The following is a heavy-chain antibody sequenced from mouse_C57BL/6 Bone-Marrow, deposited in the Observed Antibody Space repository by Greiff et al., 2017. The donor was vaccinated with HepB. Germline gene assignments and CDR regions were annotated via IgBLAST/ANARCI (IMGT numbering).Heavy chain of an antibody. D-gene: IGHD4-1*01. Sequence: QVQLQQPGAELVMPGASVKLSCKASGYTFTSYWMHWVKQRPGQGLEWIGEIDPSDSYTNYNQKFKGKSTLTVDKSSSTAYMQLSSLTSEDSAVYYCARRTSGLGEDHWGQGTTLTVSS. CDR3: ARRTSGLGEDH. CDR1: GYTFTSYW. CDR2: IDPSDSYT. V-gene: IGHV1-69*01. J-gene: IGHJ2*01.